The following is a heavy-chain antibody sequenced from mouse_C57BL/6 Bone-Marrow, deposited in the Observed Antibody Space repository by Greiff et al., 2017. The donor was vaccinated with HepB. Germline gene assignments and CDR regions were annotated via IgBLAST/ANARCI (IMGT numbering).Heavy chain of an antibody. CDR1: GFTFSSDG. J-gene: IGHJ3*01. CDR2: ISSGGSYT. Sequence: EVMLVESGGDLVKPGGSLKLSCAASGFTFSSDGMSWVRQTPDKRLEWVATISSGGSYTYYPDSVKGRFTSSRDNAKNTLYLQMSSLKSEDTAMYYCARQGAWYAYWGQVALFTVSA. V-gene: IGHV5-6*01. CDR3: ARQGAWYAY.